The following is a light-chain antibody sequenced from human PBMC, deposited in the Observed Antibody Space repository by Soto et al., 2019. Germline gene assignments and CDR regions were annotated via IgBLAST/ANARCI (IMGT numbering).Light chain of an antibody. Sequence: EIVLTQSPGTLSLSPGERATLSSRDSQSVSSYLAWYHQKPGQAPRLLIYGASTRATGIPDRLIGSGSGTDFTLTISRLESEDSAVYYCQQYGSSPITFGQGTRLEIK. V-gene: IGKV3-20*01. CDR2: GAS. CDR1: QSVSSY. CDR3: QQYGSSPIT. J-gene: IGKJ5*01.